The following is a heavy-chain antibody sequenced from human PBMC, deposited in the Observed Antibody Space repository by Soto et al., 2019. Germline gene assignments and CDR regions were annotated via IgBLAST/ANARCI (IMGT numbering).Heavy chain of an antibody. V-gene: IGHV3-33*01. CDR1: GSIFSGYG. J-gene: IGHJ4*02. D-gene: IGHD2-15*01. Sequence: QVQLVESGGGAVQPGRSLRLSCVVPGSIFSGYGMHWVRQAPGKGLEWVAVIWYDGSNKYYADSVEGRFTISRDNSKNTLYLQMDSLRVEDTAVYYCARDGIGGNAFRGYCDYWGQGTLVSGSS. CDR2: IWYDGSNK. CDR3: ARDGIGGNAFRGYCDY.